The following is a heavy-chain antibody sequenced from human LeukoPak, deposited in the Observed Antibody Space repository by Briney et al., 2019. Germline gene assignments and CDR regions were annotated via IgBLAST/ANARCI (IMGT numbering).Heavy chain of an antibody. V-gene: IGHV1-2*02. CDR2: INPNSGGT. Sequence: ASVKVSCKASGYTFTGYYMHWVRQAPGQGLEWMGWINPNSGGTNYAQKFQGRVTMTRDTSISTAYMELSRLRSDDTAVYYCARDRARTGLCKGLYHDYWGQGNLSTVFS. CDR3: ARDRARTGLCKGLYHDY. D-gene: IGHD3-16*01. CDR1: GYTFTGYY. J-gene: IGHJ4*02.